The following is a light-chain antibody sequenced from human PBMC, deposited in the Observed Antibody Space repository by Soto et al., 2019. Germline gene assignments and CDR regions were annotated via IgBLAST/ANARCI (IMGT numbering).Light chain of an antibody. J-gene: IGKJ4*02. V-gene: IGKV1-5*03. Sequence: DIQMTQSPSTLSGSVGDRVTITCRASQTISSWLAWYQQKPGKAPKLLIYKASTLKSGVPSRFSGSGSGTEFTLTISSLQPDDFALYYCQQYGSSVQFGGGTKVEIK. CDR2: KAS. CDR3: QQYGSSVQ. CDR1: QTISSW.